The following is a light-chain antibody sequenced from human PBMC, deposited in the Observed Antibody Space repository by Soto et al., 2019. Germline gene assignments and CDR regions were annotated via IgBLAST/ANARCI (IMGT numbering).Light chain of an antibody. Sequence: QSALTQPPSASGSPGQSVTISCTGTSSDVGGYSYVSWYQQHPGKAPKLMIYEVNKRPAWVPDRFSGTKSGNTASLTVSEVEAEDEADYYCTSLRVFGGGTKVTVL. CDR2: EVN. CDR1: SSDVGGYSY. CDR3: TSLRV. J-gene: IGLJ2*01. V-gene: IGLV2-8*01.